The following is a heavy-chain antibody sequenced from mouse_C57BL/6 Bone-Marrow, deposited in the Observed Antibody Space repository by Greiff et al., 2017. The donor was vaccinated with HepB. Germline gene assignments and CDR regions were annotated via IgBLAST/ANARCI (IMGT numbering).Heavy chain of an antibody. D-gene: IGHD2-4*01. V-gene: IGHV5-12*01. J-gene: IGHJ1*03. CDR1: GFTFSDYY. CDR3: ARGVYYDYDEKYFGV. CDR2: ISNGGGST. Sequence: EVHLVESGGGLVQPGGSLKLSCAASGFTFSDYYMYWVRQTPEKRLEWVAYISNGGGSTYYPDTVKGRFTISRDNAKNTLYLQMSRLKSEDTAMYYCARGVYYDYDEKYFGVWGTGTTVTVSS.